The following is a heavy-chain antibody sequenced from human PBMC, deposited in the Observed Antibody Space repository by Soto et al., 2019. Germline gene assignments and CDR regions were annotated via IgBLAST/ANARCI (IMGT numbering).Heavy chain of an antibody. J-gene: IGHJ4*02. V-gene: IGHV1-8*01. CDR3: ALIPPVVVVAAAYRPTSY. Sequence: ASVKVSCKASGYTFTSYDINWVRQATGQGLEWMGWMNPNSGNTGYAQKFQGRVTMTRNTSISTAYMELSSLRSEDTAVYYCALIPPVVVVAAAYRPTSYWGQGTLVTVSS. CDR1: GYTFTSYD. D-gene: IGHD2-15*01. CDR2: MNPNSGNT.